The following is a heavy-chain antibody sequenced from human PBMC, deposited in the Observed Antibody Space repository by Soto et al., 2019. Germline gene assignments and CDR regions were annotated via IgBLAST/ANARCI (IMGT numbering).Heavy chain of an antibody. CDR1: GFTFSSHD. Sequence: EVQLLESGGDLVQLGGSLRVSCVASGFTFSSHDFAWVRQAPGKGLEWISTIRDRGTYTEYAASVRGRFTISRDVPTNSVYLEMNSLRAGDTAIYYCVRRPLNWGNWYLDLWGRGTLVTVSS. CDR3: VRRPLNWGNWYLDL. CDR2: IRDRGTYT. J-gene: IGHJ2*01. V-gene: IGHV3-23*01. D-gene: IGHD7-27*01.